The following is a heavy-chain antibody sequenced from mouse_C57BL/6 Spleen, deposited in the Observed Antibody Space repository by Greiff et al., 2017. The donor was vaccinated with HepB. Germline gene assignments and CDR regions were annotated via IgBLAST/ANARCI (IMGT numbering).Heavy chain of an antibody. CDR2: ISNGGGST. J-gene: IGHJ4*01. D-gene: IGHD1-1*01. V-gene: IGHV5-12*01. CDR1: GFTFSDYY. Sequence: EVQGVESGGGLVQPGGSLKLSCAASGFTFSDYYMYWVRQTPEKRLEWVAYISNGGGSTYYPDTVKGRFTISRDNAKNTLYLQMSRLKSEDTAMYYCARSYYYGITLYAMDYWGQGTSVTVSS. CDR3: ARSYYYGITLYAMDY.